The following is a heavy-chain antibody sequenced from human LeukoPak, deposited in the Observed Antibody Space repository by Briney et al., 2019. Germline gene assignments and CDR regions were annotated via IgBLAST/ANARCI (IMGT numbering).Heavy chain of an antibody. CDR2: IYTSGST. D-gene: IGHD6-13*01. J-gene: IGHJ4*02. CDR3: AGVIAAAGGGIYYFDY. CDR1: GGSISSYY. Sequence: SETLSLTCTVSGGSISSYYWSWIRQPPGKGLGWIGYIYTSGSTNYNPSLKSRVTISVDTSKNQFSLKLSSVTAADTAVYYCAGVIAAAGGGIYYFDYWGQGTLVTVSS. V-gene: IGHV4-4*09.